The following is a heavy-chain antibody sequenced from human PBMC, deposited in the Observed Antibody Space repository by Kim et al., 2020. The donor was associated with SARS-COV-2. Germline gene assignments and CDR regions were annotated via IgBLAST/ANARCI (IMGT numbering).Heavy chain of an antibody. V-gene: IGHV1-3*01. CDR3: ARDSSSWYFDL. D-gene: IGHD6-13*01. CDR1: GYTFTIYA. J-gene: IGHJ2*01. CDR2: INAGNGNT. Sequence: ASVKVSCKASGYTFTIYAMHWVRQAPGQRLEWMGWINAGNGNTKYSQKFQGRVTITRDTSASTAYMELSSLRSEDTAVYYCARDSSSWYFDLWGRGTLVTVSS.